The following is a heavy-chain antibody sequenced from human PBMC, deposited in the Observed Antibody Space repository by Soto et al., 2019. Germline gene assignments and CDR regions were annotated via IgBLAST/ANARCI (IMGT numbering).Heavy chain of an antibody. V-gene: IGHV3-53*01. CDR2: TYSGGPT. J-gene: IGHJ3*02. CDR1: GLSVSGDY. Sequence: EVQLVQSGGDLVQPGGSLRLSCAASGLSVSGDYMTWVRQAPGKGLEWVSMTYSGGPTDYADSVKGRFTISVDKSKNTLYLQMHSLRVDGTAVYYCARDYGDYGLVFDIWGQGTMVTVSS. CDR3: ARDYGDYGLVFDI. D-gene: IGHD4-17*01.